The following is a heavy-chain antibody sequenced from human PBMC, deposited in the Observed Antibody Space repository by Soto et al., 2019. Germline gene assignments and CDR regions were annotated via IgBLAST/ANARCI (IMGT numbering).Heavy chain of an antibody. CDR1: GGTFSSYT. D-gene: IGHD6-19*01. V-gene: IGHV1-69*02. CDR3: ARVGYSSGWYLPAEYFQH. Sequence: QVQLVQSGAEVKKPGSSVKVSCKASGGTFSSYTISWVRQAPGQGLEWMGRIIPILGIANYAQKFQGRVTITADKSTSTAYMELSSLRSEDTAVYYCARVGYSSGWYLPAEYFQHWGQGTLVTVPS. J-gene: IGHJ1*01. CDR2: IIPILGIA.